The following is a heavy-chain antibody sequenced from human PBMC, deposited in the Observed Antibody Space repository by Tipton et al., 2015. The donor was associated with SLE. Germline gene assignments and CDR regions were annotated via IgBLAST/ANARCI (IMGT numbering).Heavy chain of an antibody. D-gene: IGHD3-16*01. CDR3: TGEWQQVVGVAY. J-gene: IGHJ4*02. CDR2: VFYSGTT. CDR1: GVSISRSSYY. V-gene: IGHV4-39*07. Sequence: GLVKPSKTLSLICTVSGVSISRSSYYWGWIRQSPGQGLEWLGNVFYSGTTYYNPSLKSRISISVDTSINQFSLSLSSVTAADTAVYYCTGEWQQVVGVAYWGLGALVTVSS.